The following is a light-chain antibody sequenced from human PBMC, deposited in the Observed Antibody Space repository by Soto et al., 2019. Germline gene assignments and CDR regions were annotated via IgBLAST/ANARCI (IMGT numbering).Light chain of an antibody. CDR3: QQYKNWPWT. Sequence: EIVMTQSPATLSVSPGERATLSCRTSQSGSSSLAWYQHKPGQAPSLLIYGASTRATGIPARFSGSGSGTEFTLTTSSLQSEDCAVYYCQQYKNWPWTFGQGTKVEIK. CDR1: QSGSSS. CDR2: GAS. V-gene: IGKV3-15*01. J-gene: IGKJ1*01.